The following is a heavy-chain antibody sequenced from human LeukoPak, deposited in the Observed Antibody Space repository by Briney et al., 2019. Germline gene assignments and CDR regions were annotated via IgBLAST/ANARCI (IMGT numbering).Heavy chain of an antibody. J-gene: IGHJ4*02. Sequence: SGGSLRLSCAASGFTFSSYGMHWVRQAPGKGLEWVAFIRYDGTNKYYADSVKGRFTISRDNSKNTLYLQMNSLRAEDTAVYYCAKDLDIDRYYFDYWGQGTLVTVSS. D-gene: IGHD5-12*01. V-gene: IGHV3-30*02. CDR2: IRYDGTNK. CDR1: GFTFSSYG. CDR3: AKDLDIDRYYFDY.